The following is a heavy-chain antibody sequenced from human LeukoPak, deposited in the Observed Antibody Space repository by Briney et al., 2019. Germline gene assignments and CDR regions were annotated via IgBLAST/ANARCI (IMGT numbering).Heavy chain of an antibody. CDR2: IYHSGST. Sequence: SETLSLTCTVSGYSISSGYYWGWIRQPPGKGLEWIGSIYHSGSTYYNPSLKSRVTISVDTSKNQFSLKLSSVTAADTAVYYCARTLRYFDWSLGSGSYNWFDPWGQGTLVTVSS. D-gene: IGHD3-9*01. J-gene: IGHJ5*02. CDR3: ARTLRYFDWSLGSGSYNWFDP. V-gene: IGHV4-38-2*02. CDR1: GYSISSGYY.